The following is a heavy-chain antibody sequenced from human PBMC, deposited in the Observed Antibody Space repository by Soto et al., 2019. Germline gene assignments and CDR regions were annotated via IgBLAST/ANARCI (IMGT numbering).Heavy chain of an antibody. Sequence: QVQLVQSGTEVKKPGASVKVSCKISGYTFINFGIGWVRQAPGQGLEWMGWISPFNGHTHYAQKFQGRVSLTTDTSTSTAFLELRSLTYDDTAVYYCAREPPRATAGLNYFDPWGQGTLVTVSS. D-gene: IGHD6-13*01. CDR1: GYTFINFG. J-gene: IGHJ5*02. CDR2: ISPFNGHT. V-gene: IGHV1-18*01. CDR3: AREPPRATAGLNYFDP.